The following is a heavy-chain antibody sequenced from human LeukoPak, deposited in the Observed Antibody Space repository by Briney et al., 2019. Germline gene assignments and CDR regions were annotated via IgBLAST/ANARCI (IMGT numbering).Heavy chain of an antibody. V-gene: IGHV4-4*07. J-gene: IGHJ5*02. D-gene: IGHD6-13*01. CDR1: GGSISNYY. CDR3: ARRSSSWKNWFDP. Sequence: SETLSLTCTVSGGSISNYYWAWIRQPAGKGLEWIGRIYSSGITNYNPSLKSRVTMSVDTSKNQVSLKLSSVTAADTAVYYCARRSSSWKNWFDPWGQGTLVTVSS. CDR2: IYSSGIT.